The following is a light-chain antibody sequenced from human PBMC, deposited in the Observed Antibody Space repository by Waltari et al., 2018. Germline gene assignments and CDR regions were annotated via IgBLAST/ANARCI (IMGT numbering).Light chain of an antibody. CDR2: EVS. V-gene: IGLV2-23*02. Sequence: QSALTQPASVSGSPGQSITISCTGTSSDGGSYNLVSWYQQHPGKAPKLIIYEVSKRPSGVSNRFSGSKSGNTASLTISGLQAEDEADYYCCSYAVSSTWVFGGGTKLTVL. CDR1: SSDGGSYNL. CDR3: CSYAVSSTWV. J-gene: IGLJ3*02.